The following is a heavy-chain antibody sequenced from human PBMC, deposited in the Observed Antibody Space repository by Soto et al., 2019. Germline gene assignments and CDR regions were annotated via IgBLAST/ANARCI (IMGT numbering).Heavy chain of an antibody. J-gene: IGHJ5*02. CDR1: GGTFSSYA. Sequence: GASVKVSCKASGGTFSSYAISWVRQAPGQGLEWMGGIITIFGTANYAQKFQGRVTITADESTSTAYMELSSLRSEDTAVYYCARLTYYYDSSGYYYGYWFDPWGQGTLVTVSS. CDR3: ARLTYYYDSSGYYYGYWFDP. CDR2: IITIFGTA. V-gene: IGHV1-69*13. D-gene: IGHD3-22*01.